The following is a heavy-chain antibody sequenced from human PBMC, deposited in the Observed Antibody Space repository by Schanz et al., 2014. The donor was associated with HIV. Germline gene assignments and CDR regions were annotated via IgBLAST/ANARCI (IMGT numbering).Heavy chain of an antibody. D-gene: IGHD3-10*01. CDR3: ARVHYYASGSYYTESGAFDI. CDR2: INSDGSST. V-gene: IGHV3-74*02. Sequence: VQLVESGGGVVQPGRSLRLSCAASGFTFSSYWMHWVRQAPGKGLVWVSRINSDGSSTSYADSVKGRFTIARDNAKNTLYLQMNSLRAEDTAVYYCARVHYYASGSYYTESGAFDIWGEGTMVTVSS. J-gene: IGHJ3*02. CDR1: GFTFSSYW.